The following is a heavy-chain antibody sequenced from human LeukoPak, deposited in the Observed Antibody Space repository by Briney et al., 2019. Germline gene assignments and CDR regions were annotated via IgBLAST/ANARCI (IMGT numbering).Heavy chain of an antibody. CDR2: ISGSGGST. V-gene: IGHV3-23*01. D-gene: IGHD2-2*01. J-gene: IGHJ4*02. CDR3: AKDPTFLDLGYCSSTSCYHHYFDY. Sequence: GGSLRLSCTASGFTFSVYAMIWVRQAPEKGLEWVSGISGSGGSTYYADSVKGRFTISRDNSKNTLYLQMNSLRAEDTAVYYCAKDPTFLDLGYCSSTSCYHHYFDYWGQGTLVTVSS. CDR1: GFTFSVYA.